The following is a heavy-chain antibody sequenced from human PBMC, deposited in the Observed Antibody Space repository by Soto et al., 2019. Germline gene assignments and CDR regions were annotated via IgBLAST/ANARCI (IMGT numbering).Heavy chain of an antibody. V-gene: IGHV1-24*01. CDR1: GYTLTELS. Sequence: ASVKVSCKVSGYTLTELSMHWVRQAPGKGLEWMGGFDPEDGETIYAQKFQGQVTISADKSISTAYLQWSSLKASDTAMYYCARHHADSDAFDIWGQGTMVTVSS. J-gene: IGHJ3*02. CDR2: FDPEDGET. CDR3: ARHHADSDAFDI.